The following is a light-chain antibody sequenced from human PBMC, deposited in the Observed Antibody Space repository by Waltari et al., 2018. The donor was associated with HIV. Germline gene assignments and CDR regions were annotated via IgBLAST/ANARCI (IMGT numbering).Light chain of an antibody. V-gene: IGLV3-21*02. J-gene: IGLJ2*01. CDR1: NVGSKT. CDR3: QVWDRSSDHVL. CDR2: DDS. Sequence: SYVLTQATSVSVAPGQTARITCGGHNVGSKTEHWYQQKPGQAPVLVVYDDSDRPSGIPERFSGSNSGNTATLTISRVEAGDEADYYCQVWDRSSDHVLFGGGTKLTVL.